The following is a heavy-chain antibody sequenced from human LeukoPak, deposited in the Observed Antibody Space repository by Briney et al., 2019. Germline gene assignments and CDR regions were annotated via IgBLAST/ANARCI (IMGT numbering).Heavy chain of an antibody. CDR2: IYSGGST. Sequence: GGSLRLSCAASGFTVSNSYMSWVRQAPGKGLEWVSIIYSGGSTYYADSVKGRFTISRDSSKNTLYLQMNSRRAEDTAVYYCAKSIAVAGTTGMDVWGQGTTVTVSS. CDR1: GFTVSNSY. V-gene: IGHV3-53*01. D-gene: IGHD6-19*01. J-gene: IGHJ6*02. CDR3: AKSIAVAGTTGMDV.